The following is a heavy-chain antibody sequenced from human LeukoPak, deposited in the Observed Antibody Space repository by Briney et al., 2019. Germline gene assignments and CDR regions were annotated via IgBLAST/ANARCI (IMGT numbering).Heavy chain of an antibody. CDR3: AKDGTTTVTFDY. D-gene: IGHD4-11*01. CDR1: GFTFSSYA. CDR2: ISGSGGST. V-gene: IGHV3-23*01. J-gene: IGHJ4*02. Sequence: GGSLRLSCAASGFTFSSYAMSWVRQAPGKGLEWVSVISGSGGSTYYRDSVKGRFAISRDNSKNTLYLQMNSLTAGDTAVYYCAKDGTTTVTFDYWGQGTLVTVSS.